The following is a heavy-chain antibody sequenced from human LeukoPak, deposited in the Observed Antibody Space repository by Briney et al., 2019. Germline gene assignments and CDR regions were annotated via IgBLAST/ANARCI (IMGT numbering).Heavy chain of an antibody. J-gene: IGHJ2*01. CDR1: GFTFSSYW. Sequence: GGSLRLSCAASGFTFSSYWMSWVRQAPGKGLEWVANIKQDGSEKYYVDSVKGRFTISRDNAKNSLYLQMNSLRAEDTAVYYCARDEDCTNGVCYKMGYFDLWGRGTLVTVSS. V-gene: IGHV3-7*01. CDR2: IKQDGSEK. D-gene: IGHD2-8*01. CDR3: ARDEDCTNGVCYKMGYFDL.